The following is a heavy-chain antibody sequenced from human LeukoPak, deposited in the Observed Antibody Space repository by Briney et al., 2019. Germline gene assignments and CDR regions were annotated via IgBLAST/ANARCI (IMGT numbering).Heavy chain of an antibody. CDR1: GFTFSSYT. Sequence: GGSLRLSCAASGFTFSSYTMNWVRQAPGKGLEWVSSISSSSSYIYYADSVKGRFTISRDNAKNSLYLQMNSLRAEDTAVYYCAKAYGSGSNGVYYFDYWGQGTLVTVSS. J-gene: IGHJ4*02. V-gene: IGHV3-21*04. D-gene: IGHD3-10*01. CDR2: ISSSSSYI. CDR3: AKAYGSGSNGVYYFDY.